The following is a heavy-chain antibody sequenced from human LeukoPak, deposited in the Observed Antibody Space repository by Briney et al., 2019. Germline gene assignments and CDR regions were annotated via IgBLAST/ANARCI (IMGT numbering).Heavy chain of an antibody. CDR2: IYYSGST. J-gene: IGHJ5*02. CDR3: ARVEGNWFDP. CDR1: GGSISSYY. Sequence: PSETLSLTCTVSGGSISSYYWSWIRQPPGKGLEWIGYIYYSGSTNYNPSLKSRVTISVDTSKNQFSLKLSTVTAADTAVYYCARVEGNWFDPWGQGTLVTVSS. V-gene: IGHV4-59*01.